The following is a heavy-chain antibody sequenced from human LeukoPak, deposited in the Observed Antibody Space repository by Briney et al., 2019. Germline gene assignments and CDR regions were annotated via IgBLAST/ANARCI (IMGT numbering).Heavy chain of an antibody. CDR1: GFTFSSYA. CDR2: ITGSGGST. D-gene: IGHD4-17*01. V-gene: IGHV3-23*01. CDR3: AKDRIGTTVTTYYYYYMDV. Sequence: GGSLRLSCSASGFTFSSYAMSWVRQAPGKGLEWVSAITGSGGSTYYADSVKGRFTISRDNSKNTLYLQMNSLRAEDTAVYYCAKDRIGTTVTTYYYYYMDVWGKGTTVTVSS. J-gene: IGHJ6*03.